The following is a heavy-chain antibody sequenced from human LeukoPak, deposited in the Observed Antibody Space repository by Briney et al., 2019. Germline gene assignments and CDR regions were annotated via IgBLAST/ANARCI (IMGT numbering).Heavy chain of an antibody. V-gene: IGHV3-30*03. Sequence: QPGGSLRLSCAASGFTFSSYGMHWVRQAPGKGLEWVAVISYDGSNKYYADSVKGRFTISRDNSKNTLYLQMNSLRAEDTAVYYCARAGGVVSDIVATEFDYWGQGTLVTVSS. J-gene: IGHJ4*02. CDR3: ARAGGVVSDIVATEFDY. CDR1: GFTFSSYG. D-gene: IGHD5-12*01. CDR2: ISYDGSNK.